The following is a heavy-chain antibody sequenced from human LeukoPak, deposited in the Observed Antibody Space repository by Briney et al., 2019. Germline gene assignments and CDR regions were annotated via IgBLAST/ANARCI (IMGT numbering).Heavy chain of an antibody. CDR2: IKQDGSEK. J-gene: IGHJ4*02. CDR1: GFTFSSYW. D-gene: IGHD3-10*01. Sequence: PGGSLRLSCAASGFTFSSYWMSWVRQAPGKGLEWVANIKQDGSEKYYVDSVRGRFTISRDNAKKSLYLQMNSLRTEDTAVYYCAKDRTITMVRGVFDYWGQGTLVSVST. CDR3: AKDRTITMVRGVFDY. V-gene: IGHV3-7*01.